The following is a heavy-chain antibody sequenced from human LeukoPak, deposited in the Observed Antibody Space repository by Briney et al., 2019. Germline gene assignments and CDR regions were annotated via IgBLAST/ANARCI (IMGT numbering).Heavy chain of an antibody. V-gene: IGHV3-21*01. J-gene: IGHJ4*02. CDR3: ARERNYGSGSYYD. D-gene: IGHD3-10*01. Sequence: GGSLRLSCAASGFTFSSYSMNWVRQAPGKGLEWVSSISSSSSCIYYADSVKGRFTISRDNAKNSLYLQMNSLRAEDAAVYYCARERNYGSGSYYDWGQGTLVTVSS. CDR2: ISSSSSCI. CDR1: GFTFSSYS.